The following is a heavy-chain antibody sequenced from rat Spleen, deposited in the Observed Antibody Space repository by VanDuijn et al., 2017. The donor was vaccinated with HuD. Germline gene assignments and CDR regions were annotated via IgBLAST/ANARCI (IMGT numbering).Heavy chain of an antibody. CDR2: ISSGGTT. CDR1: GFSLTNNG. D-gene: IGHD1-1*01. Sequence: QVQLKESGPGLVQPSQTLSLTCTVSGFSLTNNGLSWVRQPPGKGLEWIAAISSGGTTYYNSVLKSRLSISRDTSKSQVFLKMNSLQTEDTAMYFCALQWGYFDYWGQGVMVTVSS. J-gene: IGHJ2*01. CDR3: ALQWGYFDY. V-gene: IGHV2S12*01.